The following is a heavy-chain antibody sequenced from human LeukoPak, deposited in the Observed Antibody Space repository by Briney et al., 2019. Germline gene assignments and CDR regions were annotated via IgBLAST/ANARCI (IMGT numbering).Heavy chain of an antibody. D-gene: IGHD3-22*01. CDR2: INWSGGST. CDR1: GFTFDDYG. J-gene: IGHJ3*02. CDR3: ARGHYYDSSESDAFDI. Sequence: GGSLRLSCEASGFTFDDYGMSWVRQAPGKGLGWVSGINWSGGSTGYADSVKGRFTISRDNAKSSLYLQMSSLRAEDTALYHCARGHYYDSSESDAFDIWGQGTMVTVSS. V-gene: IGHV3-20*01.